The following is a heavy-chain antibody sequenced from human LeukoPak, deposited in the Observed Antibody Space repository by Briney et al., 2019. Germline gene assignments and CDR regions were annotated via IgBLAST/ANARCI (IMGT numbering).Heavy chain of an antibody. Sequence: GGSLRLSCAASGFTFDDYAMHWVRQAPGKGLEWVSTISWNSGSIAYADSVKGRFTISRDNAKNSLYLQMNSLRAEDTAVYYCVRDGVFRSSAPDYWGQGTLVTVSS. CDR1: GFTFDDYA. CDR2: ISWNSGSI. CDR3: VRDGVFRSSAPDY. V-gene: IGHV3-9*01. D-gene: IGHD6-6*01. J-gene: IGHJ4*02.